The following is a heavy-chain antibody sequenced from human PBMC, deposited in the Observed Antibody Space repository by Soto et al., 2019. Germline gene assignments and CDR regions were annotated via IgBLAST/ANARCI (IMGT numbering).Heavy chain of an antibody. CDR1: GGSISSGGYY. CDR3: ARGYSGYSYGYGPTWYFDL. CDR2: IYYSGST. Sequence: QVQLQESGPGLVKPSQTLSLTCTVSGGSISSGGYYWSWIRQHPGKGLEWIGYIYYSGSTYYNPSLKSRVTISVGPSKNQFSLRLSSVTAADTAVYYCARGYSGYSYGYGPTWYFDLWGRGTLVTVSS. D-gene: IGHD5-18*01. V-gene: IGHV4-31*03. J-gene: IGHJ2*01.